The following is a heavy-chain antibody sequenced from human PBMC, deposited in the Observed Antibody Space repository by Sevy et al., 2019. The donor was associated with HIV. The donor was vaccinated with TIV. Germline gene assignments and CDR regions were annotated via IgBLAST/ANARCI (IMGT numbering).Heavy chain of an antibody. CDR1: GGSISSSSYY. D-gene: IGHD4-17*01. J-gene: IGHJ4*02. Sequence: SETLSLTCTVSGGSISSSSYYWGWIRQPPGKGLEWIGSIYYSGSTYYNPSLKSRVTISVDTSKNQFSLKLSSVTAADAAVYYCARHWATVTKAYYFDYWGQGTLVTVSS. CDR2: IYYSGST. V-gene: IGHV4-39*01. CDR3: ARHWATVTKAYYFDY.